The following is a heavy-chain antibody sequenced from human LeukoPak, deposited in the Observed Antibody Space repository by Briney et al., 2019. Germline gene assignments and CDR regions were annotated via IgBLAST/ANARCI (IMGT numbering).Heavy chain of an antibody. CDR1: GGTFSSYA. Sequence: ASVKVSCKASGGTFSSYAISWVRQAPGQGLEWMGGIIPIFGKANNAQKFQGRVTITTDESTSTAYMELSSLRSEDTAVYYCARLGCSSTSCYEAPYYYYYMDVWGKGTTVTVSS. CDR3: ARLGCSSTSCYEAPYYYYYMDV. J-gene: IGHJ6*03. V-gene: IGHV1-69*05. D-gene: IGHD2-2*01. CDR2: IIPIFGKA.